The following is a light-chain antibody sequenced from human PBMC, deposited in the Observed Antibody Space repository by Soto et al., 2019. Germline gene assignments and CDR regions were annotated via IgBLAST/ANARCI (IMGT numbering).Light chain of an antibody. Sequence: DIQMSQSPSSLSASVGDRVTITCRASQSISTYLNWYQQKPGKDPKLLIYAATTLQSGVPSRFSGSGSVTDFTLTISSLQPEDFVTYYCQQNDSTPYTFGQGTKLEIK. CDR1: QSISTY. CDR3: QQNDSTPYT. V-gene: IGKV1-39*01. CDR2: AAT. J-gene: IGKJ2*01.